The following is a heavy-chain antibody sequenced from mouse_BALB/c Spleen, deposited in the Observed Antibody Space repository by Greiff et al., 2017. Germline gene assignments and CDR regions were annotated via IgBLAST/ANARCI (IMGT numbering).Heavy chain of an antibody. Sequence: LQQPGSELVRPGASVKLSCKASGYTFTSYWMHWVKQRPGQGLEWIGNIYPGSGSPNYDEKFKSKATQTVDTSSSTAYMQLSRLTSEDSAVYDCTRGGSTGYWGQGTSRTVSS. D-gene: IGHD5-1*01. V-gene: IGHV1S22*01. J-gene: IGHJ2*03. CDR1: GYTFTSYW. CDR3: TRGGSTGY. CDR2: IYPGSGSP.